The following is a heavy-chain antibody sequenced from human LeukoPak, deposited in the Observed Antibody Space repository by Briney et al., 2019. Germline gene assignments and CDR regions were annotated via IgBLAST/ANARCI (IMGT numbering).Heavy chain of an antibody. Sequence: SETLSLTCTVSGXSIRSSYWSWIRQPPGKGQEWIGYMYYSGSTKYNPSLKSRVTMSVDTSQNQFSLKLSSVTAADTAVHHCARVSVSGYGYYYFDYWGQGTLVTVSS. J-gene: IGHJ4*02. CDR3: ARVSVSGYGYYYFDY. D-gene: IGHD5-12*01. V-gene: IGHV4-59*01. CDR2: MYYSGST. CDR1: GXSIRSSY.